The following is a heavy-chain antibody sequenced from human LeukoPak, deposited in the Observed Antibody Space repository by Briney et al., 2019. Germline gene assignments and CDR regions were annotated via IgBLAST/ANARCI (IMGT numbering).Heavy chain of an antibody. V-gene: IGHV1-69*13. D-gene: IGHD2-2*01. Sequence: AASVKVSCKASGGTFSSYAISWVRQAPGQGLEWMGGIIPIFGTANYAQKFQGRVTITADESTSTAYMELSSLRSEDTAVYFCAVDQGRPAGDAFDYWGQGTLVTVSS. J-gene: IGHJ4*02. CDR2: IIPIFGTA. CDR3: AVDQGRPAGDAFDY. CDR1: GGTFSSYA.